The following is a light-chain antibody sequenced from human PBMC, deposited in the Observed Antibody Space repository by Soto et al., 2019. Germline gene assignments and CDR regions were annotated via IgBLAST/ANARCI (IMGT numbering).Light chain of an antibody. CDR2: AAS. V-gene: IGKV1-27*01. CDR1: QGISNY. Sequence: DIQMTQSPSSLSASVGDRVTITCRASQGISNYLAWYQQKPGKVPKLLIYAASTLQSGVPSRFSGSGYGTDFTRTISSLQPEDVATYYCKKYNSAPRTFGQGNKVEIK. J-gene: IGKJ1*01. CDR3: KKYNSAPRT.